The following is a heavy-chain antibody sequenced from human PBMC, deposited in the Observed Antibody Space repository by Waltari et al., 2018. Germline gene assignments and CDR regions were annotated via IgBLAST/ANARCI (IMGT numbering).Heavy chain of an antibody. CDR3: ARDLQDDYYYGMDV. CDR1: GFTFSSYA. Sequence: QVQLVESGGGVVQPGRSLRLSCAASGFTFSSYAMHWVRQAPGKGLEWVAVISYDGSNKYYADSVKGRFTISRDNSKNTLYLQMNSLRAEDTAVYYCARDLQDDYYYGMDVWGQGTTVTVSS. CDR2: ISYDGSNK. J-gene: IGHJ6*02. V-gene: IGHV3-30*07.